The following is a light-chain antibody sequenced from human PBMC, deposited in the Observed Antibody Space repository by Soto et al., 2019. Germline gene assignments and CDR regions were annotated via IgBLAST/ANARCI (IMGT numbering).Light chain of an antibody. CDR3: CSYAGSYTPNWV. CDR2: DVS. J-gene: IGLJ3*02. Sequence: QSALTQPRSVSGSPGQSVTISCTGTSSDVGGYNYVSWYQQHPVKAPKLMIYDVSKRPSGVPDRFSGSKSGNTASLTISGLQAEDEADYYCCSYAGSYTPNWVFGGGTKVTVL. V-gene: IGLV2-11*01. CDR1: SSDVGGYNY.